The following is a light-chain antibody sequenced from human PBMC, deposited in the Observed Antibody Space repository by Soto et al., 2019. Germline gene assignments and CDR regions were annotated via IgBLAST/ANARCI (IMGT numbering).Light chain of an antibody. Sequence: QSVLTQPASVSGSPGQSIAISCTGTSSDVGGYDFVSWYQQHPGKVPKLMIYDVSNRPSGVSDRFSGSKSGNTASLTISGLQAEDEADYYCSSYTSSYTYVFGTGTKLTVL. J-gene: IGLJ1*01. CDR3: SSYTSSYTYV. CDR1: SSDVGGYDF. CDR2: DVS. V-gene: IGLV2-14*03.